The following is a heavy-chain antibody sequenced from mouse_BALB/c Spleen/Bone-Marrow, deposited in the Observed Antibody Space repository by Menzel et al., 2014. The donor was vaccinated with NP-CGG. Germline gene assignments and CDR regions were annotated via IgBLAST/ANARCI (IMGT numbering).Heavy chain of an antibody. CDR1: GYTFTDYN. J-gene: IGHJ4*01. Sequence: EVQLQQSGPELVKPGASVKIPCKASGYTFTDYNMDWAKQSHGKSLEWIGDINPNNGGTIYNQKFKGKATLTVDKSSSTAYMELRSLPAEDTAVYYCAIYYFGSSYAMAYWGQGTSVTVSS. CDR2: INPNNGGT. V-gene: IGHV1-18*01. CDR3: AIYYFGSSYAMAY. D-gene: IGHD1-1*01.